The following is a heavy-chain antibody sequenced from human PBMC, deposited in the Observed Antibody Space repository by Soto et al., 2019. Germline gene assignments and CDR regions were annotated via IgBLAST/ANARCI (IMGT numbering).Heavy chain of an antibody. CDR3: ARVSSGAVNPLYYFDY. CDR1: GFTFSDYY. CDR2: ISSSGSTI. D-gene: IGHD4-17*01. Sequence: QVQLVESGGGLVKPGGSLRLSCAASGFTFSDYYMSWIRQAPGKGLEWVSYISSSGSTIYYADSVKGRFTISRANAKNTLYLQMNSLRAEDTAVYYCARVSSGAVNPLYYFDYWGQGTLVTVSS. V-gene: IGHV3-11*01. J-gene: IGHJ4*02.